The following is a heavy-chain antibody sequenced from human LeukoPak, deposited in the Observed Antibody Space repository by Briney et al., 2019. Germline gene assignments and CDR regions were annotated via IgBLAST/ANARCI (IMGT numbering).Heavy chain of an antibody. Sequence: ASVKVSCKASGGTFSSYTISWVRQAPGQGLEWMGRIIPILGIANYAQKFQGRVTITADKSTSTAYMELSSLRSEDTAAYYCARDNSGGGYYYYWGQGTLVTVSS. CDR3: ARDNSGGGYYYY. V-gene: IGHV1-69*04. CDR2: IIPILGIA. CDR1: GGTFSSYT. D-gene: IGHD3-22*01. J-gene: IGHJ4*02.